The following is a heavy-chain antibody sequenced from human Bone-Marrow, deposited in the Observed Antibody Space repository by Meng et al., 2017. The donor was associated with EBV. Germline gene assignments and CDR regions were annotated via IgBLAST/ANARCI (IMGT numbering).Heavy chain of an antibody. J-gene: IGHJ4*02. V-gene: IGHV1-69*01. CDR2: LIPMSGAP. Sequence: QVQLQQSGAEVKKPGSSVKFSCRTSGGTFRSDAVSWVRQAPGQGLEWMGGLIPMSGAPHYAQKFQDRVTIIADESTSTHSMELNNLRFEDTAMYYCASESGRGFTPDYWGQGTLVTVSS. CDR3: ASESGRGFTPDY. CDR1: GGTFRSDA. D-gene: IGHD3-10*01.